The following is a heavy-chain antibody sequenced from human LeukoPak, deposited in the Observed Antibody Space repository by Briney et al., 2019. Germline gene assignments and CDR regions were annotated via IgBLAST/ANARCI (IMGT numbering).Heavy chain of an antibody. CDR3: ARAGYSYGTGYYFDY. CDR2: IYYTGAT. Sequence: PSETLSLTCTVSGGSISSYYWSWIRLPPGKGLEWIGYIYYTGATYYNPSLKSRVTVSLDTSKNQFSLKLSSVTAADAAVYYCARAGYSYGTGYYFDYWGQGALVTVSS. V-gene: IGHV4-59*01. CDR1: GGSISSYY. D-gene: IGHD5-18*01. J-gene: IGHJ4*02.